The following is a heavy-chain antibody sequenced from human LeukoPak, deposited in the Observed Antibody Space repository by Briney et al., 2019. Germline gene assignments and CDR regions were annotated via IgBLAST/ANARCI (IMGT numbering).Heavy chain of an antibody. V-gene: IGHV5-51*01. CDR3: ARRLTYSGSYSAPDY. D-gene: IGHD1-26*01. Sequence: PGESLKISCKGSGYSFTSYWIGWVRQLPGKGLEWMGIIYPGDSDTRNSPSFQGQVTISADKPISTAYLQWSSLKASDTAMYYCARRLTYSGSYSAPDYWGQGTLVTVSS. J-gene: IGHJ4*02. CDR2: IYPGDSDT. CDR1: GYSFTSYW.